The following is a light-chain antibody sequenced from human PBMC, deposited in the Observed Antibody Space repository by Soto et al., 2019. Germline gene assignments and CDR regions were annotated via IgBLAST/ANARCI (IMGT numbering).Light chain of an antibody. V-gene: IGKV3-20*01. J-gene: IGKJ1*01. CDR3: QQYNSYWT. CDR1: QSVSSRS. CDR2: GAS. Sequence: EIVLTQSPGTLSLSPGERATLSCRASQSVSSRSLAWYQQKPGQAPRLLIYGASTRATGIPARFSGSGSGTEFTLTISSLQPDDFATYYCQQYNSYWTFGQGTKVDIK.